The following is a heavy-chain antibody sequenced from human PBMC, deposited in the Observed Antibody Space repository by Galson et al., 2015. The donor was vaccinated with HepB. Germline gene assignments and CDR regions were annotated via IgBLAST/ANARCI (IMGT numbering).Heavy chain of an antibody. CDR3: ARDNRYDFWSGRNWFDP. V-gene: IGHV1-2*04. D-gene: IGHD3-3*01. CDR1: GYTFTGYY. J-gene: IGHJ5*02. Sequence: SVKVSCKASGYTFTGYYMHWVRQAPGQGLEWMGWINPNSGGTNYAQKFQGWVTMTRDTSISTAYMELSRLRSDDTAVYYCARDNRYDFWSGRNWFDPWGQGTLVTVSS. CDR2: INPNSGGT.